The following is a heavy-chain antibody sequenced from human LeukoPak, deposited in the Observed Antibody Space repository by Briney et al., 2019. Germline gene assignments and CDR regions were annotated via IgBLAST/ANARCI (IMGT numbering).Heavy chain of an antibody. CDR3: ARLVGGSSLPPRRFDP. CDR2: IIPIFGTA. Sequence: SVKVSCKASGGTLSSYAISWVRRAPGQGLEWMGGIIPIFGTANYAQKFQGRVSITADESTSTAYMELSSLRSEDTAVYYCARLVGGSSLPPRRFDPWGHGIPVTVSS. CDR1: GGTLSSYA. V-gene: IGHV1-69*13. D-gene: IGHD6-13*01. J-gene: IGHJ5*02.